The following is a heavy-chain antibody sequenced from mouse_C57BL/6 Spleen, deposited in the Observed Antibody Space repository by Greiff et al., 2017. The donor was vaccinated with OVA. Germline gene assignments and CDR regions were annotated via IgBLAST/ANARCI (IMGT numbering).Heavy chain of an antibody. CDR1: GYTFTSYW. D-gene: IGHD1-1*01. Sequence: QVQLQQPGAELVKPGASVKLSCKASGYTFTSYWMQWVNQRPGQGLEWIGEIDPSDSYTNYNQKFKGKATLTVDTSSSTAYMQLSSLTSEDSAVYYCARDAFIAYWGQGTLVTVSA. J-gene: IGHJ3*01. CDR2: IDPSDSYT. V-gene: IGHV1-50*01. CDR3: ARDAFIAY.